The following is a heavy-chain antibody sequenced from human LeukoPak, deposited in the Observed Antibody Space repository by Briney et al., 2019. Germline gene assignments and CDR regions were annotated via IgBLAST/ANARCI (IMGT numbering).Heavy chain of an antibody. D-gene: IGHD2/OR15-2a*01. Sequence: GASVKVSCKASGYTFTSYGISWVRQAPGQGLEWMGWISAYNGNTNYAQKLQGRVTMTTDTSTSTAYMELRSLRSDDTAVYYCARVRVIAQTHSNWCDPWGQGSVITVSS. J-gene: IGHJ5*02. CDR1: GYTFTSYG. V-gene: IGHV1-18*01. CDR3: ARVRVIAQTHSNWCDP. CDR2: ISAYNGNT.